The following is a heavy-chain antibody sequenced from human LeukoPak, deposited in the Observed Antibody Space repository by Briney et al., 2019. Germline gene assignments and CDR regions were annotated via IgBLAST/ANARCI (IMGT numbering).Heavy chain of an antibody. CDR3: AIQRHGGNFHKEMDV. D-gene: IGHD4-23*01. J-gene: IGHJ6*04. CDR2: IYTGDSDT. Sequence: PGESLKISCKGSGYSFTSYWIAWVRQMPGKGLEWMGIIYTGDSDTRYSPSFQGQVTISADKSISTAYLQWSSLKASDTAMYYCAIQRHGGNFHKEMDVWGKGTTVTVSS. CDR1: GYSFTSYW. V-gene: IGHV5-51*01.